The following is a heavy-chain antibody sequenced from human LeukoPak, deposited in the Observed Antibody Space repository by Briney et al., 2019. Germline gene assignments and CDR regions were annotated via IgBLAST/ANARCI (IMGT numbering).Heavy chain of an antibody. V-gene: IGHV3-48*04. J-gene: IGHJ4*02. D-gene: IGHD3-16*01. Sequence: GGSLRLSCAASGFTFSGHNMNWVRQAPGKGLEWISFVSISSGTVYYADSVNGRFRISRDNAKSSLDLEMNSLRAEDTAVYYCARAMSTFGGVRNYFDSWGQGTLVTVSS. CDR1: GFTFSGHN. CDR2: VSISSGTV. CDR3: ARAMSTFGGVRNYFDS.